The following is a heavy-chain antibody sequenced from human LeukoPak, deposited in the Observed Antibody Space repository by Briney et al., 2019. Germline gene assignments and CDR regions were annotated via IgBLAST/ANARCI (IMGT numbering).Heavy chain of an antibody. CDR1: GGSVSSSGYS. CDR2: IFQSGST. CDR3: ARGNGASLEAGAFDI. J-gene: IGHJ3*02. V-gene: IGHV4-30-2*01. D-gene: IGHD1-26*01. Sequence: PSETLSLTCTVSGGSVSSSGYSWNWIRQPPGKGLEWIGYIFQSGSTYYNPSLKSRVTISVDRSKNQFSLKLNSVTAADTAVYYCARGNGASLEAGAFDIWGQGTMVTVSS.